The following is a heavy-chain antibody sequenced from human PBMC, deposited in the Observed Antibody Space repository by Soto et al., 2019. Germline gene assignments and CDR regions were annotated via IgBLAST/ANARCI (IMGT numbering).Heavy chain of an antibody. V-gene: IGHV3-30-3*01. D-gene: IGHD6-13*01. CDR1: GFRFSSFA. CDR3: ARARIGAAETGAYFDY. CDR2: ISSDGSRD. J-gene: IGHJ4*02. Sequence: QVQLVESGGGVVQPGRSLRLSCTASGFRFSSFAMHWVRQTPGKGLVWVAVISSDGSRDYYADSVKGRFTISRDNSNNTLYLQMGSLGGDDTAVYFCARARIGAAETGAYFDYWGQGTLVTVSS.